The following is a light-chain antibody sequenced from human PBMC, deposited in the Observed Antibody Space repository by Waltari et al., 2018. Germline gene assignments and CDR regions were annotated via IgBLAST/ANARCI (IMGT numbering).Light chain of an antibody. CDR1: QCITSH. Sequence: IHSTQPLSSLPASIGYRVTITCLASQCITSHLAWYQQKPGKAPKLLIYSASTLQNGVPSRFSGSGSATEFTLTISNLQPEDFATYYCQHINNHLGTFGQGTKLEIK. CDR3: QHINNHLGT. CDR2: SAS. J-gene: IGKJ2*02. V-gene: IGKV1-9*01.